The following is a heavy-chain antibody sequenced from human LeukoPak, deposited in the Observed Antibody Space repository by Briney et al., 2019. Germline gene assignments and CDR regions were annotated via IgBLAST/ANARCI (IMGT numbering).Heavy chain of an antibody. V-gene: IGHV4-4*07. CDR2: IYTSGST. Sequence: SETLSLTCTVSGGSISSYYWSWIRQPAGKGLEWIGRIYTSGSTNYNPSLKSRVTISVDTSKNQFSLKLSSVTAADTAVYYCARGPRGPFVVVPAAIRSHYYYGMDVWGQGTTVTVSS. J-gene: IGHJ6*02. CDR1: GGSISSYY. D-gene: IGHD2-2*02. CDR3: ARGPRGPFVVVPAAIRSHYYYGMDV.